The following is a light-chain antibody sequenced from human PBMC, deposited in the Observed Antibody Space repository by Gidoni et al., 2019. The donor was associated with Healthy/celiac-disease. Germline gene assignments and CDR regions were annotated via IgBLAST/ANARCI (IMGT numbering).Light chain of an antibody. V-gene: IGKV1-39*01. CDR1: QSISNY. CDR3: QQSYSTPPLT. Sequence: DIQMTQSPSSLSASVGDRVTITCRASQSISNYLNWYQQKPGKAPKLLIYAASSLQSGVPSRFSGSGSGTDFTLTISSLQPEDFATYYCQQSYSTPPLTFGPGTKVDIK. CDR2: AAS. J-gene: IGKJ3*01.